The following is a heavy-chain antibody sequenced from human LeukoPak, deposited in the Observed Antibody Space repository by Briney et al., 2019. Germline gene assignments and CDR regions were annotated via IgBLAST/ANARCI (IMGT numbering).Heavy chain of an antibody. J-gene: IGHJ4*02. CDR2: INPNSGGT. V-gene: IGHV1-2*02. CDR1: GYTFTGYY. CDR3: ARGSKWFGEFGY. D-gene: IGHD3-10*01. Sequence: ASVKVSCKASGYTFTGYYMHWVRQAPGQGLEWMGWINPNSGGTNFARKFQGRVTMTRDTSINTVYMELSRLISDDTAVYYCARGSKWFGEFGYWGQGTLVTVSS.